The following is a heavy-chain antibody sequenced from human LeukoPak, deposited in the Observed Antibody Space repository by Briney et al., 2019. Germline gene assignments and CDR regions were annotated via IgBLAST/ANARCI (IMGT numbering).Heavy chain of an antibody. J-gene: IGHJ3*02. V-gene: IGHV3-33*07. CDR1: GFTFSSYG. Sequence: GGSLRLSCAASGFTFSSYGVYWVRQTPGKGLEWVSFIRYDGTKQYYADPVKGRFTISRDNAKNSLYLQMNSLRAEDTAVYYCAREEVVPAAIPTPAFDIWGQGTMVTVSS. D-gene: IGHD2-2*02. CDR2: IRYDGTKQ. CDR3: AREEVVPAAIPTPAFDI.